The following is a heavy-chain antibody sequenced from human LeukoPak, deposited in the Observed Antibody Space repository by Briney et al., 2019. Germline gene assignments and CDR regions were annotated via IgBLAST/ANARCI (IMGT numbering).Heavy chain of an antibody. D-gene: IGHD1-26*01. V-gene: IGHV1-69*04. CDR1: GGTFSSYA. Sequence: SVKVSCTASGGTFSSYAIRWVRQAPGQGLEWMGRIIPIFGIANYAQKFQGRVTITADKSTSKAYMELSSLRSEDTAVYYCARRGHSGSYLGFDPWGQGTLVSVSS. J-gene: IGHJ5*02. CDR3: ARRGHSGSYLGFDP. CDR2: IIPIFGIA.